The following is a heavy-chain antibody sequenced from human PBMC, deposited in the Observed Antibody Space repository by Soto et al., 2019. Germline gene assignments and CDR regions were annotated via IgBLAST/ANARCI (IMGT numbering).Heavy chain of an antibody. CDR3: ACIFSGGYGYGFYYYGMDV. J-gene: IGHJ6*02. V-gene: IGHV4-39*01. CDR1: GGSISSSSYY. Sequence: SETLSLTCTVSGGSISSSSYYWGWIRQPPGKGLEWIGSIYYSGSTYYNPSLKSRVTISVDTSKSQFSLKLSSVTAADTAVYYCACIFSGGYGYGFYYYGMDVWGQGTTVTVSS. CDR2: IYYSGST. D-gene: IGHD5-18*01.